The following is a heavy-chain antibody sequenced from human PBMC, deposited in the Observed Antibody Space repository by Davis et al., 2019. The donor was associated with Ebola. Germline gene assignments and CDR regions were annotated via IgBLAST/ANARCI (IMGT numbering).Heavy chain of an antibody. Sequence: MPSETLSLTCTVSGGSISSYYWSWIRQPPGQGLEWIGYIYYSGSTNYNPSLKSRVTISVDTSKNPFSLKLSSVTAADTAVYYCARGGLRFLEWLPSNWFDPWGQGTLVTVSS. CDR1: GGSISSYY. V-gene: IGHV4-59*12. J-gene: IGHJ5*02. D-gene: IGHD3-3*01. CDR2: IYYSGST. CDR3: ARGGLRFLEWLPSNWFDP.